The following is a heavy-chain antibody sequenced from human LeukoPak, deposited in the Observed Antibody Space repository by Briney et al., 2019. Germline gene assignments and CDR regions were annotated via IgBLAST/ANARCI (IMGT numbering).Heavy chain of an antibody. Sequence: SETLSLTCTVSGGSISGYYWTWIRQPPGKGLEWIGYIYYSGSTTYNPSLKSRVIISVDTSKNQFSLKLSSVTAADTAVYYCARGFEYPILVYYYYGMDVWGQGTTVTVSS. CDR2: IYYSGST. V-gene: IGHV4-59*01. CDR3: ARGFEYPILVYYYYGMDV. D-gene: IGHD2-2*02. J-gene: IGHJ6*02. CDR1: GGSISGYY.